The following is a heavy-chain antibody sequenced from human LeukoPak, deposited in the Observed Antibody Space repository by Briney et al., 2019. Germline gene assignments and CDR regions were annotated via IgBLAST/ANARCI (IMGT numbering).Heavy chain of an antibody. CDR2: IYYSGST. CDR1: GGSISSYY. V-gene: IGHV4-59*01. Sequence: SETLSLTCTVSGGSISSYYWSWIRQPPGKGLEWIGYIYYSGSTNYNPSLKSRVTISVDTSKNQFSLKLSSVTAADTAVYYCAGGDIAMSQVAFDYWGQGTLVTVSS. CDR3: AGGDIAMSQVAFDY. J-gene: IGHJ4*02. D-gene: IGHD5-18*01.